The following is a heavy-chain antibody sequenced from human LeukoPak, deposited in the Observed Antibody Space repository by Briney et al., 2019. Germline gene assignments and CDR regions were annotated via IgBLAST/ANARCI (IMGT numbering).Heavy chain of an antibody. CDR1: GYSISSGYY. J-gene: IGHJ4*02. CDR3: ARAVVPAAIIDY. CDR2: IYHSGST. Sequence: PSETLSLTCAVSGYSISSGYYWGWIRQPPGKGLEWIGSIYHSGSTYYNPSLKSRVTISVDTSKNQFSLKLSSVTAADTAVYYCARAVVPAAIIDYWGQGTLVTVSS. V-gene: IGHV4-38-2*01. D-gene: IGHD2-2*02.